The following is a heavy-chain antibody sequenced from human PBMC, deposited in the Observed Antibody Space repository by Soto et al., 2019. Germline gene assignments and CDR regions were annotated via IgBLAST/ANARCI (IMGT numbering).Heavy chain of an antibody. D-gene: IGHD3-10*01. CDR1: GGSISISSYY. CDR2: IYYSGST. CDR3: ARQEGSGSYDNWFDP. V-gene: IGHV4-39*01. J-gene: IGHJ5*02. Sequence: PSETLSLTCTVSGGSISISSYYWGWILQPPGKGLEWIGSIYYSGSTYYNPSLKSRVTISVDTSKNQFSLKVTSVTAADTAVYYCARQEGSGSYDNWFDPWGQGTLVTVSS.